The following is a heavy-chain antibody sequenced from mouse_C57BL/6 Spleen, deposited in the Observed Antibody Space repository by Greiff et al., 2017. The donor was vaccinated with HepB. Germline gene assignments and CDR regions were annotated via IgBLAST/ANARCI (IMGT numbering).Heavy chain of an antibody. Sequence: EVMLVESGGDLVKPGGSLKLSCAASGFTFSSYGMSWVRQTPDKRLEWVATISSGGSYTSYPDSVKGRFTISRDNDKNTLDLQMSSLKSEDTAMYYCARLDSSAIYAMDYWGQGTSVTVSS. J-gene: IGHJ4*01. D-gene: IGHD3-2*02. V-gene: IGHV5-6*02. CDR3: ARLDSSAIYAMDY. CDR2: ISSGGSYT. CDR1: GFTFSSYG.